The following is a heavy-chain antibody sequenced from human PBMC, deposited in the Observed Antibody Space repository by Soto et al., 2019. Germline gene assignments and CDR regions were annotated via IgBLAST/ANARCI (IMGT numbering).Heavy chain of an antibody. CDR1: GFNVMSYW. J-gene: IGHJ4*02. CDR2: VKEDGSEL. V-gene: IGHV3-7*01. Sequence: GGSLRLSCAVSGFNVMSYWMSWVRQAPGKGLEWVASVKEDGSELYYLHSVRGRFSMTRDSAGNALHLTMNYLSAEGTGVYFCARDIGFDYVNWGQGIPVTVSS. CDR3: ARDIGFDYVN. D-gene: IGHD3-16*01.